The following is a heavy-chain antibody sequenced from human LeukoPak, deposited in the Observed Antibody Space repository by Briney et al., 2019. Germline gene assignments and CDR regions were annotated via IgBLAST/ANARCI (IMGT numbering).Heavy chain of an antibody. CDR3: ARDRAMGATSRYYYYYGMDV. CDR2: FDPEDGET. CDR1: GYTLTELS. D-gene: IGHD1-26*01. V-gene: IGHV1-24*01. Sequence: GASVKVSCKVSGYTLTELSMHWVRQAPGKGLEWMGGFDPEDGETIYAQKFQGRVTMTEDTSTDTAYMELSSLRSEDTAVYYCARDRAMGATSRYYYYYGMDVWGQGTTVTVSS. J-gene: IGHJ6*02.